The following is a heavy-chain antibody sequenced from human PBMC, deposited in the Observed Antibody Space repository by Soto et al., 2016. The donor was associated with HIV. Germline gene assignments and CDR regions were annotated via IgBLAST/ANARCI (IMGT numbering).Heavy chain of an antibody. CDR2: ISWNSGSI. Sequence: EVQLVESGGGLVQPGRSLRLSCAASGFTFDDYAMHWVRQAPGKGLEWVSGISWNSGSIGYADSVKGRFTISRDNAKNSLYLQMNSLRAEDMALYYCAKDRHSSSSMSMDVWGKGTTVTVSS. J-gene: IGHJ6*03. CDR1: GFTFDDYA. D-gene: IGHD6-6*01. CDR3: AKDRHSSSSMSMDV. V-gene: IGHV3-9*03.